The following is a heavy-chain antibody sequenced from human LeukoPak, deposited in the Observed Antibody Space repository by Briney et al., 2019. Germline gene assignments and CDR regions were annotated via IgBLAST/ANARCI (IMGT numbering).Heavy chain of an antibody. D-gene: IGHD4-23*01. CDR1: GFTFSSYS. J-gene: IGHJ4*02. CDR3: AKNWIISYGGNSHLDY. Sequence: GGSLRLSCAASGFTFSSYSMNWVRQAPGKGLEWVSYISSSSSTIYYADSVKGRFTISRDNAKNSLYLQMNSLRAEDTAVYYCAKNWIISYGGNSHLDYWGQGTLVTVSS. V-gene: IGHV3-48*04. CDR2: ISSSSSTI.